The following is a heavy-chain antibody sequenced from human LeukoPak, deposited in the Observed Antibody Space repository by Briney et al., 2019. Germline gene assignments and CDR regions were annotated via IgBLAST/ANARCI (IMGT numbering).Heavy chain of an antibody. CDR3: ARAPRITMVRGVIPPFDY. CDR2: INAGNGNT. J-gene: IGHJ4*02. D-gene: IGHD3-10*01. Sequence: ASVKVSCKASGYTFTSYAMHWVRQAPGQRLEWMGWINAGNGNTKYSQKFQGRVTITRDTSASTAYMELSSLRSEDTAVYYCARAPRITMVRGVIPPFDYWGQGTLVTVSS. V-gene: IGHV1-3*01. CDR1: GYTFTSYA.